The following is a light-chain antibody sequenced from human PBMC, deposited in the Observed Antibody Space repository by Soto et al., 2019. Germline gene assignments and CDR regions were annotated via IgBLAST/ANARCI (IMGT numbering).Light chain of an antibody. V-gene: IGKV3-20*01. CDR1: QSVSSSY. J-gene: IGKJ4*01. CDR3: QQYSVWPLT. Sequence: EIVLTQSPATLSLSPGERATLSFRSSQSVSSSYLAWYQQKPGQAPRLLIYGASSRATGIPDRFSGSGSEAEFALTISTLQSEDFAVYYCQQYSVWPLTFGGGTKVDIK. CDR2: GAS.